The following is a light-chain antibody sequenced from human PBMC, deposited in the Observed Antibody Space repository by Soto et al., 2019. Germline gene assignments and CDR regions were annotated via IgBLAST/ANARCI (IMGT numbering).Light chain of an antibody. V-gene: IGKV3-20*01. CDR2: GAS. CDR1: QSVDTTF. J-gene: IGKJ1*01. CDR3: QQYMSSVT. Sequence: EIVLTQSPGSLSLSPGQRATLSCRASQSVDTTFFAWYQKKPGQAPRLLIYGASKRATGIPDRFSGSGSGTDLTLLNSGLEPQDFAVYYCQQYMSSVTFGQGTKLEIK.